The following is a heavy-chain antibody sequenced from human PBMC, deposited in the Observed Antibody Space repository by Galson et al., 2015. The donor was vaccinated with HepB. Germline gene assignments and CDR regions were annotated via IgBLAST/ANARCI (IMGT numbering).Heavy chain of an antibody. V-gene: IGHV1-2*02. D-gene: IGHD1-1*01. CDR1: GYTFTGYY. J-gene: IGHJ6*03. Sequence: SVKVSCKASGYTFTGYYMHWVRQAPGQGLEWMGWINPNSGGTSYAQKFQGRVTMTRDTSISTAYMELSRLRSDDTAVYYCARVTTGTLYYYYYMDVWGKGTTVTVSS. CDR2: INPNSGGT. CDR3: ARVTTGTLYYYYYMDV.